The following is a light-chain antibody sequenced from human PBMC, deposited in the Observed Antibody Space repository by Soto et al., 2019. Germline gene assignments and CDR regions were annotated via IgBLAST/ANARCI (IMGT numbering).Light chain of an antibody. V-gene: IGKV1-5*01. CDR2: DAS. CDR3: QEYNTYA. Sequence: DIQLTQSPSTLCAYVGDRVNITCRASQSIGHWLAWYQQRPGKAPDLLISDASTLATGVPSRFSGSGSGTEFTLTISSLQTDDSATYFCQEYNTYAFGPGTKVDIK. J-gene: IGKJ2*01. CDR1: QSIGHW.